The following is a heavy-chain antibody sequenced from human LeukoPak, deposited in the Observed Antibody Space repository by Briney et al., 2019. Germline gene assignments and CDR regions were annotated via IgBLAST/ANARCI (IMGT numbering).Heavy chain of an antibody. D-gene: IGHD1-26*01. Sequence: GGSLRLSCAASGLTFRSYGMGWVRQAPGKGLEWVSSITSSGTTNYADSVKDRFVISRDNSKDTLFLQMNSLRVEDTAVYYCANSGSYSIYWGQGTLVTVSS. CDR1: GLTFRSYG. J-gene: IGHJ4*02. CDR2: ITSSGTT. V-gene: IGHV3-23*01. CDR3: ANSGSYSIY.